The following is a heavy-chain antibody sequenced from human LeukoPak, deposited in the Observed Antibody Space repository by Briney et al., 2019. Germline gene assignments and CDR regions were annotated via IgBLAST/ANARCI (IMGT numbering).Heavy chain of an antibody. Sequence: ASVRVSCKASEYTFTNYDINWVRQATGQGLEWMGWINPNSGNTGYTQKFQGRVTMTRNTSLSTAYMELTSLKSEDTAVYYCARSLGTYWGKDFLNWFDPWGQGTLVTVSS. V-gene: IGHV1-8*01. J-gene: IGHJ5*02. CDR3: ARSLGTYWGKDFLNWFDP. CDR2: INPNSGNT. D-gene: IGHD3-16*01. CDR1: EYTFTNYD.